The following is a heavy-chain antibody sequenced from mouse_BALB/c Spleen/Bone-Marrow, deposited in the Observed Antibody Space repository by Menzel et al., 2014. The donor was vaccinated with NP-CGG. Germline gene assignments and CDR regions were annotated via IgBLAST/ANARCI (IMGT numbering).Heavy chain of an antibody. J-gene: IGHJ4*01. V-gene: IGHV5-9-4*01. D-gene: IGHD2-4*01. CDR3: AREGLRRRAAMDY. CDR2: ISSGGSYT. Sequence: EVQGVESGGGLVKPGGSLKLSCAASGFTFSSYAMSWVRQSPEKRLEWVAEISSGGSYTYYPDTVTGRFTISRDNAKNTLYLEMSSLRSEDTATYYCAREGLRRRAAMDYRGQGTSVTVSS. CDR1: GFTFSSYA.